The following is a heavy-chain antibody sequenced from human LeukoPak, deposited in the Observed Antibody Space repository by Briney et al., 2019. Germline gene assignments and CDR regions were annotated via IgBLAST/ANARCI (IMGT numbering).Heavy chain of an antibody. Sequence: SVKVSCKASGGTFSSYAISWVRQAPGQGLEWMGGIIPIFGTANYAQRFQGRVTITADESTSTAYMELSSLRSEDTAVYYCARDSSGWYTSLGYWGQGTLVTVSS. V-gene: IGHV1-69*01. CDR3: ARDSSGWYTSLGY. CDR1: GGTFSSYA. D-gene: IGHD6-19*01. CDR2: IIPIFGTA. J-gene: IGHJ4*02.